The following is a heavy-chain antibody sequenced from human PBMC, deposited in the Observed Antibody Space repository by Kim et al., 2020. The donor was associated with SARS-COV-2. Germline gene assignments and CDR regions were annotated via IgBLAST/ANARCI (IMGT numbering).Heavy chain of an antibody. CDR2: INSDGSST. J-gene: IGHJ4*02. V-gene: IGHV3-74*01. Sequence: GGSLRLSCAASGFTFSSYWMHWVRQAPGKGLVWVSRINSDGSSTSYADSVKGRFTISRDNAKNTLYLQMNSLRAEDTAVYYCARGPTYYYDSSGYYYVYYFDYWGQGTLVTVSS. D-gene: IGHD3-22*01. CDR3: ARGPTYYYDSSGYYYVYYFDY. CDR1: GFTFSSYW.